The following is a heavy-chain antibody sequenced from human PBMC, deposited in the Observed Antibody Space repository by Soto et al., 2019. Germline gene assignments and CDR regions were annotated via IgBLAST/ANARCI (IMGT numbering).Heavy chain of an antibody. CDR1: GFTFSSYW. J-gene: IGHJ5*02. CDR3: ARGGYCISTSCPGNWFDP. CDR2: INSDGSST. D-gene: IGHD2-2*01. Sequence: GGSMRLSCAASGFTFSSYWMHWVRQAPGKGLVWVSRINSDGSSTSYADSVKGRFTISRDNAKNTLYLQMNSLRAEDTAVYYCARGGYCISTSCPGNWFDPWGQGTLVTVSS. V-gene: IGHV3-74*01.